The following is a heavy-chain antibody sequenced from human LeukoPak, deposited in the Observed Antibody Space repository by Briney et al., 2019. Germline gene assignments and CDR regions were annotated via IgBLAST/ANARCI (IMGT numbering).Heavy chain of an antibody. CDR2: IYTSGTT. J-gene: IGHJ6*03. V-gene: IGHV4-4*07. Sequence: SETLSLTCTVSGGSISSYYWSWIRQPAGKGLEWIGRIYTSGTTHYNPSLKSRVTMSVDTSKNQFSLKLSSVTAADTAVYYCAGGYSYGSTYYYMDVWGKGTTVTVSS. D-gene: IGHD5-18*01. CDR1: GGSISSYY. CDR3: AGGYSYGSTYYYMDV.